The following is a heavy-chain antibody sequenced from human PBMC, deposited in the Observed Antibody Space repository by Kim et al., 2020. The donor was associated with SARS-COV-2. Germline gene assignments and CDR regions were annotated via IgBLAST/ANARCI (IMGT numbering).Heavy chain of an antibody. CDR1: GFTFSSYS. Sequence: GGSLRLSCAASGFTFSSYSMNWVRQAPGKGLEWVSSISSSSSYIYYADSVKGRFTISRDNAKNSLYLQMNSLRAEDTAVYYCARAWRVVATINAMFDYWGQGTLVTVSS. D-gene: IGHD5-12*01. J-gene: IGHJ4*02. CDR3: ARAWRVVATINAMFDY. CDR2: ISSSSSYI. V-gene: IGHV3-21*01.